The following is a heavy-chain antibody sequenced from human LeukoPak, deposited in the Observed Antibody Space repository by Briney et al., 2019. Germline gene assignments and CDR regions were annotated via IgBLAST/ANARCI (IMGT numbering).Heavy chain of an antibody. CDR3: AKDFVRRGNDFWSGYYRGPHFFDY. V-gene: IGHV3-9*01. Sequence: QSRGSLRLSCAASGFTFDDYAMHWVRQAPGKGLEWVSGISWNSGSIGYADSVKGRFTISRDNAKNSLCLQMNSLRAEDTALYYCAKDFVRRGNDFWSGYYRGPHFFDYWGQGTLVTVSS. J-gene: IGHJ4*02. CDR2: ISWNSGSI. CDR1: GFTFDDYA. D-gene: IGHD3-3*01.